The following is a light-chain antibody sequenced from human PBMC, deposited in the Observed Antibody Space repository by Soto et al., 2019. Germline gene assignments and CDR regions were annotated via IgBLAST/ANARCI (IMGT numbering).Light chain of an antibody. CDR3: QSYDSSLSGSV. CDR2: GNS. Sequence: QAVVTQPPSVSGAPGQRVTISCTGSSSNIGAGYDVHWYQQLPGTAPKLLIYGNSNRPSGVPDRFSGSKSGTSASLAITGRQAADEADYYCQSYDSSLSGSVFGGGTKVTVL. J-gene: IGLJ3*02. CDR1: SSNIGAGYD. V-gene: IGLV1-40*01.